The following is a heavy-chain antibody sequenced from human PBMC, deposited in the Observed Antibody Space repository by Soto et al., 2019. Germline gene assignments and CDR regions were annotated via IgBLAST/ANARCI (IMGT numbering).Heavy chain of an antibody. CDR1: GFTFSSYG. CDR3: ARGPENLYYDFWSGYLKDY. J-gene: IGHJ4*02. D-gene: IGHD3-3*01. Sequence: QVQLVESGGGVVQPGRSLRLSCAASGFTFSSYGMHWVRQAPGKGLEWVAVIWYDGSNKYYADSVKGRFTISRDNSKNTLYLQMNSLRAEDTAVYYCARGPENLYYDFWSGYLKDYWGQGTLVTVSS. V-gene: IGHV3-33*01. CDR2: IWYDGSNK.